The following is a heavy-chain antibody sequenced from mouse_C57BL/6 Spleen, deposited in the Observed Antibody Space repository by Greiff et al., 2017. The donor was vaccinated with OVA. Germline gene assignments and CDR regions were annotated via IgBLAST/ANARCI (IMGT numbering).Heavy chain of an antibody. Sequence: EVQLVESGAELVRPGSSVKMSCKTSGYTFTSYGINWVKQRPGQGLEWIGYIYIGNGYTEYHEKFKGKATLTSDASSSTAYMQLSSLTSEDSAIYFCGNLDYWGQGTTLTVSS. CDR3: GNLDY. CDR2: IYIGNGYT. V-gene: IGHV1-58*01. CDR1: GYTFTSYG. J-gene: IGHJ2*01.